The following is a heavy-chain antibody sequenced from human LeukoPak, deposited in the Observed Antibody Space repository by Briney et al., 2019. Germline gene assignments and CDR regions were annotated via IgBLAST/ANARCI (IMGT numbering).Heavy chain of an antibody. J-gene: IGHJ6*03. Sequence: RASVKVSCKASGYTFTTYYMHWVRQAPGQGLEWMGIINPSGGSTNYAQKFQGRVTMTWDMSTSTVYMELSSLRSEDTAVYYCARRGNYYYYMDVWGKGTPVTVSS. V-gene: IGHV1-46*01. CDR2: INPSGGST. D-gene: IGHD3-16*01. CDR1: GYTFTTYY. CDR3: ARRGNYYYYMDV.